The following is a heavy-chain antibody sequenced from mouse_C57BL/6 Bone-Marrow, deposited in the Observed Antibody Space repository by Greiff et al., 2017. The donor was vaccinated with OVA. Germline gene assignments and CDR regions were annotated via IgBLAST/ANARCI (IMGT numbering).Heavy chain of an antibody. Sequence: EVQLHQSGTVLARPGASVKMSCKTSGYTFTSYWMHWVKQRPGQGLEWIGAIYPGNSDTSYNQKFKGKAKLTAVTSASTAYMELSSLTNEDSAVYYCTREYYGSSYCFDYWGQGTTLTVSS. V-gene: IGHV1-5*01. CDR2: IYPGNSDT. CDR1: GYTFTSYW. J-gene: IGHJ2*01. CDR3: TREYYGSSYCFDY. D-gene: IGHD1-1*01.